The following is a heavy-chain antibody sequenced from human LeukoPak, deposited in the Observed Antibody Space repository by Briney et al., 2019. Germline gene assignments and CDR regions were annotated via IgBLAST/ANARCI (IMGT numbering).Heavy chain of an antibody. CDR1: GFMFNNYW. J-gene: IGHJ4*02. Sequence: PGGSLRLSCAASGFMFNNYWMTWVRQAPGKGLEWVGNINQDGSDKYYGDSVKGRFTIARDNARNSLYLHMNSLRAEDTAVYYCARVHHSSSWGTDDCWGQGTLVTVSS. V-gene: IGHV3-7*01. D-gene: IGHD6-13*01. CDR3: ARVHHSSSWGTDDC. CDR2: INQDGSDK.